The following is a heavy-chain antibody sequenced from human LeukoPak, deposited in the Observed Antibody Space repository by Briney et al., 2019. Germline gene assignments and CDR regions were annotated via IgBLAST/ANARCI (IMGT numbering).Heavy chain of an antibody. Sequence: GGSLRLSCAASGFTFSSYGMHWVRQAPGKGLEWVAVIWYDGSNKYYADSVKGRFTISRDNSKNTLYLQMNSLRAEDTAVYYCARGMYYYDSSGYPFLIGKYWGQGTLVTVSS. CDR1: GFTFSSYG. J-gene: IGHJ4*02. CDR3: ARGMYYYDSSGYPFLIGKY. D-gene: IGHD3-22*01. CDR2: IWYDGSNK. V-gene: IGHV3-33*01.